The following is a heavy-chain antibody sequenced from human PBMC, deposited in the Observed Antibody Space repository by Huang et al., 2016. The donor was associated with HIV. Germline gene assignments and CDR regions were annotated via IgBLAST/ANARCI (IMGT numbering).Heavy chain of an antibody. V-gene: IGHV4-59*01. CDR3: ASASIAARRWFDP. Sequence: QVQLQESGPGLVKPSETLSLTCTVSGGSMSSYYWRWIRQPPGKGLGWIGYIYYSGRTNYNPSLKSRVTISVDTAKNQFSLRLSSVTAADTAVYYCASASIAARRWFDPWGQGSLVTVSS. CDR2: IYYSGRT. CDR1: GGSMSSYY. J-gene: IGHJ5*02. D-gene: IGHD6-6*01.